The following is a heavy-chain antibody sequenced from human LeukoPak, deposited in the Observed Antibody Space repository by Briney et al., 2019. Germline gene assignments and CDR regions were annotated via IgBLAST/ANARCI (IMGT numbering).Heavy chain of an antibody. Sequence: PSETLSLTCTVSGGSISSGDYYWSWIRQPPGKGLEWIGYIYYSGSTNYNPSLKSRVTMSVDTSKNQFSLKLSSVTAADTAVYYCARDLGVRGARANWFDPWGQGTLVTVSS. V-gene: IGHV4-61*08. CDR3: ARDLGVRGARANWFDP. D-gene: IGHD3-10*01. J-gene: IGHJ5*02. CDR1: GGSISSGDYY. CDR2: IYYSGST.